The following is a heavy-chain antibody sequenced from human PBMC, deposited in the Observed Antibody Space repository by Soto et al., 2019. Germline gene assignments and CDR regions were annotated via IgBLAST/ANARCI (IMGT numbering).Heavy chain of an antibody. CDR1: GFTFSSYS. CDR2: ISSSSSYI. D-gene: IGHD2-15*01. Sequence: GGSLRLSCAASGFTFSSYSMNWVRQAPGKGLEWVSSISSSSSYIYYADSVKGRFTISRDNAKNSLYLQMNSLRAEDTAVYYRARDNVVDSGMDVWGQGTTVTVSS. V-gene: IGHV3-21*01. J-gene: IGHJ6*02. CDR3: ARDNVVDSGMDV.